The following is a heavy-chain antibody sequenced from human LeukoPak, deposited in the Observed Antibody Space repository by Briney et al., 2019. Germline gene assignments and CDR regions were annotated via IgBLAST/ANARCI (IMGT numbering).Heavy chain of an antibody. CDR2: IYHSGST. CDR1: GGSISGSNYY. CDR3: ARTYTGSDFDP. Sequence: PSETLSLTCTVSGGSISGSNYYWGWIRQSPGKGSEWIGNIYHSGSTYYNPSLKSRVTISVDTPKNQFSLKLRSVAAADTALYYCARTYTGSDFDPRGQGTLVTVSS. D-gene: IGHD1-26*01. J-gene: IGHJ5*02. V-gene: IGHV4-39*01.